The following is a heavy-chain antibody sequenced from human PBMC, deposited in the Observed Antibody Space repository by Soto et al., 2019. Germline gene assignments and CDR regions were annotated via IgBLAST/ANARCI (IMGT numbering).Heavy chain of an antibody. CDR1: GFTFSIYG. Sequence: GGSLRRSCAASGFTFSIYGMSWVLQAPWKGLEWVSAISGSGGSTYYADSVKGRFTISRDNSKNTLYLQMNSLRAEDTAVYYCAKDPPPPYCGGDCYSGYWGQGTLVTVSS. CDR2: ISGSGGST. D-gene: IGHD2-21*02. V-gene: IGHV3-23*01. CDR3: AKDPPPPYCGGDCYSGY. J-gene: IGHJ4*02.